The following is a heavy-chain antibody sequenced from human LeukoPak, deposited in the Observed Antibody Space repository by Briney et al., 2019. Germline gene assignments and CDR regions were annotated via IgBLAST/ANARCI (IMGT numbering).Heavy chain of an antibody. CDR3: ARPHGAVAGTEDYFDY. CDR2: INHSGST. J-gene: IGHJ4*02. D-gene: IGHD6-19*01. Sequence: SETLSLTCAVYGWSFSGYYWSWIRQPPGNGLEWIGEINHSGSTNYNPSLKSRVTISVDPSKNQFSLKLSSVTAADTAVYYCARPHGAVAGTEDYFDYWGQGTLVTVSS. V-gene: IGHV4-34*01. CDR1: GWSFSGYY.